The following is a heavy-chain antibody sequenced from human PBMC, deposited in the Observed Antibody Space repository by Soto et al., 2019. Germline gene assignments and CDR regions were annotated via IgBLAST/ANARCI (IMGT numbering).Heavy chain of an antibody. CDR3: ARPFPDNTYYYYGMDV. CDR1: GFTFSSYA. V-gene: IGHV3-23*01. Sequence: GGSLRLSCAASGFTFSSYAMSWVRQAPGKGLEWVSTISRSGDTTYYADSVKGRFTVSRDNSKNALYLQLNSLRAEDTAVYYCARPFPDNTYYYYGMDVWGQGTTVTVSS. J-gene: IGHJ6*02. CDR2: ISRSGDTT. D-gene: IGHD1-1*01.